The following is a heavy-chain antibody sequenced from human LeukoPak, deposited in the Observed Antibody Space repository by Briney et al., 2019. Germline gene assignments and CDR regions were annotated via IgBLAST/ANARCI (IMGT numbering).Heavy chain of an antibody. CDR3: AREGAPDILTGRAAYYGMDV. Sequence: GASVKVSCKASGYTFTSYGISWVRQAPGQGLEWMGWISAYNGNTNYAQKLQGRVTMTTDTSTSTAYMELRSLRSDDTAVYYCAREGAPDILTGRAAYYGMDVWGQGTTVTVSS. CDR1: GYTFTSYG. J-gene: IGHJ6*02. D-gene: IGHD3-9*01. CDR2: ISAYNGNT. V-gene: IGHV1-18*01.